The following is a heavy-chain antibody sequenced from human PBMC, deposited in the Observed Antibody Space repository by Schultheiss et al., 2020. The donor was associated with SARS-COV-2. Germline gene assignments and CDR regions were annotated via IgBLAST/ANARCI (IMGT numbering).Heavy chain of an antibody. V-gene: IGHV4-59*12. D-gene: IGHD3-22*01. CDR3: ARVNYYDSSDAFDI. CDR2: VSHCGAT. CDR1: GGSISSYY. J-gene: IGHJ3*02. Sequence: SETLSLTCTVSGGSISSYYWSWIRQPPGKGLEWIGQVSHCGATHYSPSLKRRVTISVDTSKSQFSLRLRSVTAADTAVYYCARVNYYDSSDAFDIWGQGTMVTVSS.